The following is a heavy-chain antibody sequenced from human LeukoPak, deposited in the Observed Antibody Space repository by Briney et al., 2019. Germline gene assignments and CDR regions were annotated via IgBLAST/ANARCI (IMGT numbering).Heavy chain of an antibody. CDR1: GFTFSDYY. V-gene: IGHV3-72*01. CDR2: TNNKASSYNT. D-gene: IGHD1-26*01. Sequence: PWGSLTLSCAASGFTFSDYYMDWVRQAPGKGLEWVGRTNNKASSYNTEYAAAVGARFTISRDESKNSLYLQMNSLKTEDTAVYYCARDAGSYFDSWGQGTLVTVSS. CDR3: ARDAGSYFDS. J-gene: IGHJ4*02.